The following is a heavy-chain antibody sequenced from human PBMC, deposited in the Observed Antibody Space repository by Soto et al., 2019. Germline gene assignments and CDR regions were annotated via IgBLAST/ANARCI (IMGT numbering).Heavy chain of an antibody. D-gene: IGHD5-12*01. CDR1: GDSVSSNSAA. V-gene: IGHV6-1*01. J-gene: IGHJ4*02. Sequence: PSQTLSLTCAISGDSVSSNSAAWNWIRQSPSRGLEWLGRTYYRSKWYNDYAVSVKSRITINPDTSKNQFSLQLNSVTPEDTAVYYCARDPWGDGYNYFGRPAPRGVHGFDYWGQGTLVTVSS. CDR3: ARDPWGDGYNYFGRPAPRGVHGFDY. CDR2: TYYRSKWYN.